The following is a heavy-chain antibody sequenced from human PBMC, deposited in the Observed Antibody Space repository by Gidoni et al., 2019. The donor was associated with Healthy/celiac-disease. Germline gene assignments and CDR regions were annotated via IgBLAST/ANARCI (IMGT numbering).Heavy chain of an antibody. CDR1: GVTFSSYS. V-gene: IGHV3-21*01. Sequence: EVQLVESGGGMGKPGGSMRLASAAAGVTFSSYSMHWFRQAPGKGLVCFSSISSSSSYLSYAYSVTGLFTIPSAHAKTSLYLQMTRLSAEVTAVYYCARAVQPLVHAAFDLWGHGTMVTVSS. D-gene: IGHD6-13*01. J-gene: IGHJ3*01. CDR3: ARAVQPLVHAAFDL. CDR2: ISSSSSYL.